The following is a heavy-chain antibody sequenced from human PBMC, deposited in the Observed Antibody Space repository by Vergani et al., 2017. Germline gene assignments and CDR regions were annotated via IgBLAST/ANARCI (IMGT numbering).Heavy chain of an antibody. CDR1: GFIFSSYG. V-gene: IGHV3-30*18. D-gene: IGHD1-14*01. Sequence: QVQLVESGGGVVQPGRSLRLSCAASGFIFSSYGMHWVRQAPGKGLEWVAVISYDGSNKYYADSVKGRFTISRDNSKDTLYLQMNSLRAEDTAVYYCANLCSSRPGPGVGSWGQGTLVTVSS. J-gene: IGHJ5*02. CDR3: ANLCSSRPGPGVGS. CDR2: ISYDGSNK.